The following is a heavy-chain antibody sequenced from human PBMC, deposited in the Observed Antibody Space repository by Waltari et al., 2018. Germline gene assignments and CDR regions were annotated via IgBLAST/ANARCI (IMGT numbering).Heavy chain of an antibody. CDR1: GFNGSTYY. J-gene: IGHJ4*02. CDR3: ARDYQYANDC. V-gene: IGHV3-66*01. CDR2: IYTGGSA. Sequence: DVQLVESGGRLVQPGGSLSLSCAASGFNGSTYYINWVRQSPGKGLEWVSVIYTGGSAYHADSVKGRFTVSRDISKNTLYLHMDSLRADDTAVYYCARDYQYANDCWGQGILVTISS.